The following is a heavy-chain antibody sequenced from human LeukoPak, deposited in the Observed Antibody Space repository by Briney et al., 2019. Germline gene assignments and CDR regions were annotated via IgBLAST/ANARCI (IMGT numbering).Heavy chain of an antibody. CDR2: ISSSSHYI. Sequence: PGGSLRLSCAASGFTFSSYSMNWVRQAPGKGLEWVSSISSSSHYIYYADSVKGRFTISRDNAKNSLYLQMNSLRAEDTAVYYCSKDRTGEPDYWGQGTLVTVSS. V-gene: IGHV3-21*01. D-gene: IGHD7-27*01. CDR3: SKDRTGEPDY. J-gene: IGHJ4*02. CDR1: GFTFSSYS.